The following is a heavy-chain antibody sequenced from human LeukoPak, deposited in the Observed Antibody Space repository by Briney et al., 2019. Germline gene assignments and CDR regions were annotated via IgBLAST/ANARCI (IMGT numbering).Heavy chain of an antibody. Sequence: GGSLRLSCADSGFSFISSAMTCGRHAPGKGLEWVSTITGSDDATYYADSVKGWFTISRDNSRNTLHFQMNSLRVEDTGIYYCARGPQLGSGYHPYSWGQGTLVTVSS. D-gene: IGHD3-22*01. V-gene: IGHV3-23*01. CDR2: ITGSDDAT. CDR3: ARGPQLGSGYHPYS. J-gene: IGHJ5*02. CDR1: GFSFISSA.